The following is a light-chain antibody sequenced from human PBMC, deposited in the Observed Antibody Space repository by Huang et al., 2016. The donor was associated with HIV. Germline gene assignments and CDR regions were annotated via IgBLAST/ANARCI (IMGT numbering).Light chain of an antibody. CDR3: QQLSAYPLS. J-gene: IGKJ3*01. CDR1: HDINTY. CDR2: DAS. V-gene: IGKV1-9*01. Sequence: QLTQSPSSLSASIGDRVTIACRASHDINTYLAWYQQKPGRAPKLLIYDASTLQTGVLSRFHGFGSGTAFSLTITSLQPDDFAVYYCQQLSAYPLSFGPGTTVD.